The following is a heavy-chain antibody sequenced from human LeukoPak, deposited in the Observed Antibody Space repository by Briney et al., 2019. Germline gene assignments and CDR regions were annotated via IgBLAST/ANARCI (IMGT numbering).Heavy chain of an antibody. CDR1: GGSISSSSYY. D-gene: IGHD3-3*01. CDR2: IYYSGST. CDR3: ASESGSQGNSFDY. Sequence: SETLSLTCTDSGGSISSSSYYWGWIRQPPGKGLEWIGSIYYSGSTYYNSSLKSRVTISVDTSKNQFSLKLSSVTAADTAVYYCASESGSQGNSFDYWGQGTLVTVSS. V-gene: IGHV4-39*01. J-gene: IGHJ4*02.